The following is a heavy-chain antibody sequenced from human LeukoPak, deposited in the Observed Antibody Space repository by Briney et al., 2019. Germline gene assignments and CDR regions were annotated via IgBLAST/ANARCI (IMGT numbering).Heavy chain of an antibody. J-gene: IGHJ4*02. V-gene: IGHV3-21*01. CDR2: ISSSSSYI. D-gene: IGHD6-6*01. CDR1: GFTFNNYE. Sequence: GGSLRLSCEASGFTFNNYEVNWVRQAPGKGLEWVSSISSSSSYIYYADSVKGRFTISRDNAKNSLYLQMNSLRAEDTAVYYCARDNRVLISSSTNFDYWGQGTLVTVSS. CDR3: ARDNRVLISSSTNFDY.